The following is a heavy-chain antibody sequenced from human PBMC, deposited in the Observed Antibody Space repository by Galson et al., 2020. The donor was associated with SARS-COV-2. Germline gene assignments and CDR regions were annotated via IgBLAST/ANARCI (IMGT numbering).Heavy chain of an antibody. CDR1: GYSFTSYW. CDR2: IDPSDSYT. V-gene: IGHV5-10-1*01. J-gene: IGHJ4*02. CDR3: ARFNYPVAAIDY. Sequence: HGESLKISCKGSGYSFTSYWISWVRQMPGKGLEWMGRIDPSDSYTNYSPSFQGHVTISADKSISTAYLQWSSLKASDTAMYYCARFNYPVAAIDYWCQGTLVTVSS. D-gene: IGHD6-19*01.